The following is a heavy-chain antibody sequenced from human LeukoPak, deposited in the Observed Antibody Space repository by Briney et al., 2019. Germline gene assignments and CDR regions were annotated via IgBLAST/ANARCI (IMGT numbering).Heavy chain of an antibody. J-gene: IGHJ3*02. Sequence: GGSLRLSCAASGFTFSSYGMHWVRQAPGKGVEWVAFIRYDGSNKYYADSVKGRFTISRDNSKNTLYLQMNSLRAEDTAVYYCAKDRVTNWNDKSFDIWGQGTMVTVSS. V-gene: IGHV3-30*02. CDR1: GFTFSSYG. CDR3: AKDRVTNWNDKSFDI. D-gene: IGHD1-1*01. CDR2: IRYDGSNK.